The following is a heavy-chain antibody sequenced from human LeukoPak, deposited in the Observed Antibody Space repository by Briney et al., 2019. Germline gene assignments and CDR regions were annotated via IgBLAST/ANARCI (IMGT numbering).Heavy chain of an antibody. J-gene: IGHJ6*02. D-gene: IGHD5-24*01. CDR2: INPSGGST. CDR3: ARMAEDGYKGDYYYGMDV. Sequence: ASVKVSCKASGYTFTSCGISWVRQAPGQGLEWMGIINPSGGSTSYAQKFQGRVTMTRDTSTSTVYMELSSLRSEDTAVYYCARMAEDGYKGDYYYGMDVWGQGTTVTVSS. CDR1: GYTFTSCG. V-gene: IGHV1-46*01.